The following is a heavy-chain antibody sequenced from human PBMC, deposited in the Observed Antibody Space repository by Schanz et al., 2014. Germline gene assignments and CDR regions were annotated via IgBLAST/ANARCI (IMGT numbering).Heavy chain of an antibody. D-gene: IGHD6-13*01. V-gene: IGHV1-2*06. CDR2: INPNSGGT. J-gene: IGHJ6*02. CDR3: ARDGHSSIWDSYYFYGLDV. Sequence: QVQLVQSGAEVKKPGASVKVSCKASGHPFTAHYMHWVRQAPGQGLEWMGRINPNSGGTNYAENFQGRVTMTRDTSTSTVYMELSRLTSDDTALYYCARDGHSSIWDSYYFYGLDVWGQGTTVTVSS. CDR1: GHPFTAHY.